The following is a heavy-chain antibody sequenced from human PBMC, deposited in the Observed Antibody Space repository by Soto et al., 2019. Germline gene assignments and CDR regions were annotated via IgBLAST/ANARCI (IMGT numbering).Heavy chain of an antibody. D-gene: IGHD1-26*01. CDR3: ARMFQSGELRDYYYMDV. CDR2: IYYSGST. CDR1: GYSISSSNW. J-gene: IGHJ6*03. V-gene: IGHV4-28*01. Sequence: PSETLSLTCAVSGYSISSSNWWGWIRQPPGKGMEWIGYIYYSGSTYYNPSLKSRVTMSVDTSKNQFSLKLSSVTAVDTAVYYCARMFQSGELRDYYYMDVWGKGTTVTVSS.